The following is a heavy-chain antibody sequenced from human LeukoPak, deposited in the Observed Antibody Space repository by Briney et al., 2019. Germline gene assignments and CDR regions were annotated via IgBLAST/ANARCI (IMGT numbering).Heavy chain of an antibody. Sequence: ASVKVSCKASGYTFTGYYMHWVRQAPGQGLEWMGWINPNSGGTNYAQKFQGRVTMTRDTSISTAYMELSRLRSDDTAVYYCARMVRGVIPRGEVGYYYMDVWGKGTTVTVSS. D-gene: IGHD3-10*01. V-gene: IGHV1-2*02. CDR2: INPNSGGT. CDR1: GYTFTGYY. J-gene: IGHJ6*03. CDR3: ARMVRGVIPRGEVGYYYMDV.